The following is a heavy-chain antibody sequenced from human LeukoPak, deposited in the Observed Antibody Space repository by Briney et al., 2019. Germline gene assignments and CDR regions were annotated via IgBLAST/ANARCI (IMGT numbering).Heavy chain of an antibody. D-gene: IGHD2-21*01. CDR3: ARAPGHIPSADY. Sequence: PGGSLRLSCAASGFTFSSDGMHWVRQAPGKGLEGVAVIWYDGSNKYYADSVKGRFTISRDNAKNSLYLQMNSLRAEDAAVYYCARAPGHIPSADYWGQVTLVTVSS. V-gene: IGHV3-33*01. J-gene: IGHJ4*02. CDR2: IWYDGSNK. CDR1: GFTFSSDG.